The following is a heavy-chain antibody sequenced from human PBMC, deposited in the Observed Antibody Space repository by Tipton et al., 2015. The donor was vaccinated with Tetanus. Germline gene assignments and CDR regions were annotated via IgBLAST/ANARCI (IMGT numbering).Heavy chain of an antibody. J-gene: IGHJ4*02. V-gene: IGHV4-61*08. CDR1: GGSVRSGDYY. CDR2: IYYSGRT. D-gene: IGHD5-24*01. CDR3: ARTTRRWLHPDN. Sequence: TLSLTCTVSGGSVRSGDYYWSWIRQPPGKGLEWIAYIYYSGRTNYNPSLKSRVTILVDTSKSQFSLQLTSVTAADTAVYYCARTTRRWLHPDNWGQGTLVTVSS.